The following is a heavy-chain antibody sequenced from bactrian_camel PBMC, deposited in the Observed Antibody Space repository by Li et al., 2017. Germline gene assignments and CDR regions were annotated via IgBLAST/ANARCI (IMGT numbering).Heavy chain of an antibody. CDR3: AADLFWAVGVGTIEYNC. J-gene: IGHJ4*01. V-gene: IGHV3-2*01. Sequence: HVQLVESGGGLVQPGGSLRLSCAASGFTFSIYYVSWVRQAPGKGLEWVSSIYTADGTTYYEDSVKGRFTTSTDNAKNTLYMQMNSLKPEDTAVYYCAADLFWAVGVGTIEYNCWGQGTQVTVS. CDR1: GFTFSIYY. CDR2: IYTADGTT. D-gene: IGHD5*01.